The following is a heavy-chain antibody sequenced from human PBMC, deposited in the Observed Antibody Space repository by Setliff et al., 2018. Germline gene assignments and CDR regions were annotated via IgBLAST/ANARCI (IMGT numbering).Heavy chain of an antibody. J-gene: IGHJ4*02. CDR2: IGHTGSI. Sequence: SETLSLTCTVSGYSISSGYIWGWIRQPPGKGLEWVGNIGHTGSINYNPSLKSRVSISVDTSKNQFSLKLSSVTAADTAVYYCARESRYYYDNLGTLDYWGQGTLVTVSS. V-gene: IGHV4-38-2*02. D-gene: IGHD3-22*01. CDR3: ARESRYYYDNLGTLDY. CDR1: GYSISSGYI.